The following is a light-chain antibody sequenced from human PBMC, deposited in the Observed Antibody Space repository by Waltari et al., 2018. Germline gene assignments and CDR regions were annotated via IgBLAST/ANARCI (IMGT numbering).Light chain of an antibody. CDR2: GAS. CDR1: QSVRRT. V-gene: IGKV3-20*01. J-gene: IGKJ1*01. CDR3: QHYGRLPGT. Sequence: SCRASQSVRRTLAWYQQKPGQAPRLLIYGASSRATGIPDRFSGSGSGTDFSLTITRLEPEDFAVYYCQHYGRLPGTFGQGTRVEI.